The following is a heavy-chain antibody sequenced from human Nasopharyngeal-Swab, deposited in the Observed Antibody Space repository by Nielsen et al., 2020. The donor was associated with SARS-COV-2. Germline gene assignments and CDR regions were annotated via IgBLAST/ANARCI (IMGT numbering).Heavy chain of an antibody. V-gene: IGHV3-74*01. CDR1: GFTFNNYW. CDR3: ARDPHGVRGAMQDAFDL. D-gene: IGHD3-16*01. CDR2: INGEESRT. Sequence: GGSLRLSCAVSGFTFNNYWMHWVRQAPGKGLVWVSRINGEESRTSYADSVKGRFTISRDHAKNTLYLQMNSLRADDAAMYYCARDPHGVRGAMQDAFDLWGQGTMVTVSS. J-gene: IGHJ3*01.